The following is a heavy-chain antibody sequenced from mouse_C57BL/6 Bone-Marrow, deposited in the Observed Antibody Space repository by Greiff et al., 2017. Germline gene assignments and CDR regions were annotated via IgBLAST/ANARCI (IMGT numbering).Heavy chain of an antibody. CDR3: ARGIPDY. J-gene: IGHJ2*01. D-gene: IGHD5-1-1*01. CDR2: IYPRSGNT. CDR1: GYTFTSYG. V-gene: IGHV1-81*01. Sequence: VKLQESGAELARPGASVKLSCKASGYTFTSYGISWVKQRTGQGLEWIGEIYPRSGNTYYNEKFKGKATLTADKSSSTAYMELRSLTSEDSAVYFCARGIPDYWGQGTTLTVSS.